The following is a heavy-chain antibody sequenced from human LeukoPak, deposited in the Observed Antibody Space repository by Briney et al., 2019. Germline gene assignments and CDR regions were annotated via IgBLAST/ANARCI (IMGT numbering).Heavy chain of an antibody. CDR3: AKHRDIFYYFDY. CDR2: ISGSGGST. D-gene: IGHD2-15*01. Sequence: GGSLRLSCAASGFTFSSYAMSWVRQAPGKGLEWVSAISGSGGSTYYADSVKGRFTISRDNSKNTLYLQTNSLRAEDTAVYYCAKHRDIFYYFDYWGQGTLVTVSS. J-gene: IGHJ4*02. V-gene: IGHV3-23*01. CDR1: GFTFSSYA.